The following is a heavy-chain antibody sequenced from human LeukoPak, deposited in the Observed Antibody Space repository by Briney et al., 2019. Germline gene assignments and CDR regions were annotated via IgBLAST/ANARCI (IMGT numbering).Heavy chain of an antibody. J-gene: IGHJ3*02. V-gene: IGHV4-39*01. D-gene: IGHD1-26*01. CDR1: GGSISSNNYY. Sequence: PSETLSLTCTASGGSISSNNYYWGWIRQPPGKGLEWIGSIFYSGNTFYNPSLKSRVTISVDTSKNQFSLRLSSVTAADTAVYYCARGVGAATLAGGAFDIWGQGTMVTVSS. CDR2: IFYSGNT. CDR3: ARGVGAATLAGGAFDI.